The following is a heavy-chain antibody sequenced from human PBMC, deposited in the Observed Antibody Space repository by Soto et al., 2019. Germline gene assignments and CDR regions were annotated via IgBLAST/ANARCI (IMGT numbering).Heavy chain of an antibody. D-gene: IGHD6-19*01. CDR1: GYTFTSYG. Sequence: AAVKVSCKASGYTFTSYGISWVRQAPGQGLEWMGWISAYNGNTNYAQKLQGRVTMTTDTSTSTAYMELRSLRSDDTAVYYCARDRAVTLPFDPWGRGTLVTVSS. V-gene: IGHV1-18*01. CDR3: ARDRAVTLPFDP. J-gene: IGHJ5*02. CDR2: ISAYNGNT.